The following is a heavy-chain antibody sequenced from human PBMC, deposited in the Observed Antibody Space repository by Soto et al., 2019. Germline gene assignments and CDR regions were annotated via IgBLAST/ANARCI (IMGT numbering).Heavy chain of an antibody. V-gene: IGHV3-48*04. CDR3: SRDSVYYGDYELNYFDY. CDR1: GFTFSSYS. CDR2: ISSSSRNI. J-gene: IGHJ4*02. Sequence: GGSLRLSCAASGFTFSSYSMNWVRQAPGKGLEWVSYISSSSRNIYCADSVKGRFTISRDNAKNSLYLQMNSLRAEDTAVYYCSRDSVYYGDYELNYFDYWGQGTLVTVSS. D-gene: IGHD4-17*01.